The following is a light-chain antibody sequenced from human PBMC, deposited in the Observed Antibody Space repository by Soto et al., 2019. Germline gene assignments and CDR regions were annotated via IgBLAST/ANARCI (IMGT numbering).Light chain of an antibody. J-gene: IGLJ2*01. V-gene: IGLV6-57*04. CDR1: SGSIASSF. CDR2: DNY. Sequence: NFMLTQPHSVSDSPGKTVTISCTRISGSIASSFVQWHQQRPGRAPTTVIYDNYERPSGVPDRFSGSVDSASNSASLSISGLKTEDAADYCCQSYGKTTVIFGGGTKLTVL. CDR3: QSYGKTTVI.